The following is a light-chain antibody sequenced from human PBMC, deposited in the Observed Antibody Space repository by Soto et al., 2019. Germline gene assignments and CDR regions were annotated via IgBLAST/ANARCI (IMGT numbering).Light chain of an antibody. CDR2: EDN. CDR3: QSYHSSTPYV. J-gene: IGLJ1*01. V-gene: IGLV6-57*03. CDR1: GGSIASGY. Sequence: NFMLTQPHSVSESPGKTVTISCTRGGGSIASGYVQWYQQRPGSAPTTVIYEDNQRPSGVPDRFSGSIDRSSNSASLTISGLKTEDEAVYYCQSYHSSTPYVFGTGTKLTVL.